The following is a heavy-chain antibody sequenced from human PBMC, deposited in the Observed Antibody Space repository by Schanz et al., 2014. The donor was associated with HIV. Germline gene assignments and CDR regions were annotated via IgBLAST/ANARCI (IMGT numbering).Heavy chain of an antibody. D-gene: IGHD4-17*01. Sequence: QVQLVESGGGVVQPGRSLRVSCAASGFTFNSYGMHWVRQAPGKGLEWVALISYDGINKYYGDSVKGRFTISRDNSKNTLYLQMNNLRAEDTAVYGCARQGLRFSFWLDYWGQGTPVTVS. CDR2: ISYDGINK. CDR3: ARQGLRFSFWLDY. J-gene: IGHJ4*02. V-gene: IGHV3-30*03. CDR1: GFTFNSYG.